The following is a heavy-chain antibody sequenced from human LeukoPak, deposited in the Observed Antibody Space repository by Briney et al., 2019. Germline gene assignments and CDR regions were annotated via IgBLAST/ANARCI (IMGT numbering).Heavy chain of an antibody. CDR3: ARGGIVRGAFDI. CDR1: GGSISSYY. J-gene: IGHJ3*02. V-gene: IGHV4-4*07. Sequence: SETLSLTCTVSGGSISSYYWSWIRQLAGKGLEWIGRIYTSGSTNYNPSLKSRVTMSVDTSKNQFSLKLSSVTAADTAVYYCARGGIVRGAFDIWGQGTMVTVSS. D-gene: IGHD1-26*01. CDR2: IYTSGST.